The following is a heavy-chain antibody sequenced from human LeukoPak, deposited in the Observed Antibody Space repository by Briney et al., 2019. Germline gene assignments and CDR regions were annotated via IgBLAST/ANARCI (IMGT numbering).Heavy chain of an antibody. CDR3: ARHRFGHLFDY. J-gene: IGHJ4*02. CDR2: VYHTGHT. CDR1: GAAISGYY. Sequence: PSEILSLTCTVSGAAISGYYWSWIRQPPGKGLEWIGYVYHTGHTHYSPSLKSRVTVSLDTSRDQVSLMLSSVTAADTAVYYCARHRFGHLFDYWGQGTLVLVSS. V-gene: IGHV4-59*01. D-gene: IGHD3-16*01.